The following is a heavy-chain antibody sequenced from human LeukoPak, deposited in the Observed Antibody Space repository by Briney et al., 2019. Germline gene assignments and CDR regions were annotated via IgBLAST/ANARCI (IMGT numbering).Heavy chain of an antibody. CDR1: GFTFTSSA. J-gene: IGHJ4*02. CDR2: IVVGSGNT. V-gene: IGHV1-58*02. Sequence: GASVKVSCKASGFTFTSSAMQWVRQARGQRLEWIGWIVVGSGNTNYAQKFQGRVTMTRDTSTSTLYMELSSLRSEDTAVYYCARDRVYDYIWGSYRYKGGFFDHWGQGTLVTVSS. CDR3: ARDRVYDYIWGSYRYKGGFFDH. D-gene: IGHD3-16*02.